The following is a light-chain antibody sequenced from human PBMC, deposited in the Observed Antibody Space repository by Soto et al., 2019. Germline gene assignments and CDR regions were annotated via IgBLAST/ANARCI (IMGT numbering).Light chain of an antibody. J-gene: IGKJ4*01. V-gene: IGKV1-6*01. Sequence: AIQMTQFPSSLSASVGDRVTITCRASQGRRNDLGWYQQKPGKAPKLLISAASTLQSGVPSRFSGSGFGTDFPLTISSLQPADFATYYCLQDYEYPLTFGGGPKVEIK. CDR1: QGRRND. CDR3: LQDYEYPLT. CDR2: AAS.